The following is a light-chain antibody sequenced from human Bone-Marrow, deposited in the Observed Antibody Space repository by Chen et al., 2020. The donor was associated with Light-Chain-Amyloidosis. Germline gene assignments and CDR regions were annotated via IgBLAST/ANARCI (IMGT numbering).Light chain of an antibody. CDR3: QVWDRSSDRPV. CDR2: DDS. Sequence: SYVLTQPSSVSVAPGQTATIACGGNNIGSTSVHWYQQTPGQAPLLVVYDDSDRPSGIPERWSGCNSGNAATLTISRVEAGDDADYDCQVWDRSSDRPVFGGGTKLTVL. J-gene: IGLJ3*02. CDR1: NIGSTS. V-gene: IGLV3-21*02.